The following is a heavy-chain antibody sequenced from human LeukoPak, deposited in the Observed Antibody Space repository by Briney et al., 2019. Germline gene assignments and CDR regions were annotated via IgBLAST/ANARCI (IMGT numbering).Heavy chain of an antibody. J-gene: IGHJ4*02. CDR1: GFTFSSYA. CDR2: ISYDGSNK. D-gene: IGHD1-1*01. Sequence: GGSLRLSCAASGFTFSSYAMHWVRQAPGKGLEWVAVISYDGSNKYYADSVKGRFTISRDNSKNTLYLQMNSLRAEDTAVYYCARGPLEPINYFDYWGQGTLVTVSS. CDR3: ARGPLEPINYFDY. V-gene: IGHV3-30*01.